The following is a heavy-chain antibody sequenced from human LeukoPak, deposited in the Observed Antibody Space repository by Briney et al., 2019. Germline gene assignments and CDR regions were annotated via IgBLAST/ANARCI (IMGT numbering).Heavy chain of an antibody. D-gene: IGHD3-10*01. V-gene: IGHV3-53*01. Sequence: GGSLGLSCAASGFTVSSNYMSWVRQAPGKGLEWVSVIYSGGSTYYADSVKGRFTISRDNSKNTLYLQMNSLRAEDTAVYYCARDRYYYGSGSEDWGQGTLVTVSS. CDR1: GFTVSSNY. CDR2: IYSGGST. J-gene: IGHJ4*02. CDR3: ARDRYYYGSGSED.